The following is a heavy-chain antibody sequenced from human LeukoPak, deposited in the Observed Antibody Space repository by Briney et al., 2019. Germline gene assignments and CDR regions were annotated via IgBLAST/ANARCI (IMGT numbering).Heavy chain of an antibody. Sequence: SVKVSCKASGGTFSSYAISWVRQAPGQGLEWMGGIIPIFGTASYAQKFQGRVTITADESTSTAYMELSSLRSEDTAVYYCARDPDYGDYVGIRSTSDYWGQGTLVTVSS. D-gene: IGHD4-17*01. CDR3: ARDPDYGDYVGIRSTSDY. J-gene: IGHJ4*02. CDR1: GGTFSSYA. V-gene: IGHV1-69*13. CDR2: IIPIFGTA.